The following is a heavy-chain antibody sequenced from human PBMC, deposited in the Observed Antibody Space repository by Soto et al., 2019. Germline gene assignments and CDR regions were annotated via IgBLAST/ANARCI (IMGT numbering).Heavy chain of an antibody. J-gene: IGHJ6*02. CDR1: GYTFTGYY. CDR3: ARGEDIVVVVAGHAPYYCYGMDV. Sequence: QVQLVQSGAEVKKPGASVKVSCKASGYTFTGYYMHWVRQAPGQGLEWMGWINPNSGGTNYAQKLQGWVTMTRNTSISTAYRELSRMRSDDTAVYYCARGEDIVVVVAGHAPYYCYGMDVWGQGTTVTVSS. V-gene: IGHV1-2*04. CDR2: INPNSGGT. D-gene: IGHD2-15*01.